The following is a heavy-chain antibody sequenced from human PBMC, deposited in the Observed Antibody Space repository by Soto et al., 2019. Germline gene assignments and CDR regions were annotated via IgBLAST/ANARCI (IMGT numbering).Heavy chain of an antibody. CDR2: MNPSSGNT. Sequence: ASVKVSCKASGYTFTSYDINWVRQATGQELEWMGWMNPSSGNTGYAQKFQGRVTMTRNTSISTAYMELSSLRSEDTAVYYCARKGDVDTAMASFNWFDPWGQGALVTVSS. CDR3: ARKGDVDTAMASFNWFDP. V-gene: IGHV1-8*01. D-gene: IGHD5-18*01. J-gene: IGHJ5*02. CDR1: GYTFTSYD.